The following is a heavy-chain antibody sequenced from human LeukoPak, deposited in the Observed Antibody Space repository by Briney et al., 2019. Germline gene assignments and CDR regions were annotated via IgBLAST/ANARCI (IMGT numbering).Heavy chain of an antibody. CDR1: GGSFSGYY. V-gene: IGHV4-34*01. D-gene: IGHD2-15*01. Sequence: PSETLSLTCAVHGGSFSGYYWSWIPQPPGKGLEWSGEINHRGSTNYNPSLKSRVTISVHTSKNQFSPKLSSVTAADTAVSYCARGPRGIVVVVAATPWHFDYWGQGTLVTVSS. J-gene: IGHJ4*02. CDR3: ARGPRGIVVVVAATPWHFDY. CDR2: INHRGST.